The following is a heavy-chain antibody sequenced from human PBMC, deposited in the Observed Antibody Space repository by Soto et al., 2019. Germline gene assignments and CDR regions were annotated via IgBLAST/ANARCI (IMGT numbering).Heavy chain of an antibody. Sequence: EVQRLGSGGGLVQPGGSLRLSCAASGFTFSSSAMSWVSQAPGKGLEWVSAISGSGGSTYYADSVKGRFTISRDNSKNTLYLQMTGLIAEDTAVYYCAKGRCRLSIIVAVPAASLFDYWGQGTLVTVSS. J-gene: IGHJ4*02. CDR1: GFTFSSSA. CDR2: ISGSGGST. V-gene: IGHV3-23*01. CDR3: AKGRCRLSIIVAVPAASLFDY. D-gene: IGHD2-2*01.